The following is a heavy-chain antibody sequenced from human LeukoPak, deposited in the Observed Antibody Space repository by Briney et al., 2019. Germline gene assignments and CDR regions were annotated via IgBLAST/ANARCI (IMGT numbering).Heavy chain of an antibody. CDR3: AREGYCSSTSCYGRYYYGMDV. J-gene: IGHJ6*02. CDR2: VRQDGSKK. Sequence: GGSLRLSCAASGFTFSSYWMSWVRQAPGKGLEWVANVRQDGSKKYYVDSVKGRFTISRDNTKNSLYLQMNSLRAEDTAVYYCAREGYCSSTSCYGRYYYGMDVWGQGTTVTVSS. CDR1: GFTFSSYW. V-gene: IGHV3-7*03. D-gene: IGHD2-2*01.